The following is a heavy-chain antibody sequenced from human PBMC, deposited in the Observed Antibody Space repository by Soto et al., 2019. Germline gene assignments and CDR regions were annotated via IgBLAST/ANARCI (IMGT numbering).Heavy chain of an antibody. V-gene: IGHV4-34*01. D-gene: IGHD3-10*01. CDR3: ARGRWDYGCAPNFDP. CDR2: INHSGST. Sequence: PSETLSLTCAVYGGSFSGYYWSWIRQPPGKGLEWIGEINHSGSTNYNPSLKSRVTISVDTSKNQFSLKLSSVTAADTAVYYCARGRWDYGCAPNFDPWGQGTLVNVSS. CDR1: GGSFSGYY. J-gene: IGHJ5*02.